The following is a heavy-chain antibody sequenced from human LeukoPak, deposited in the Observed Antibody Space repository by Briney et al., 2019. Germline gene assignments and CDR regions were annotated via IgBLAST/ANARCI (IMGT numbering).Heavy chain of an antibody. CDR1: GFTVSSNY. Sequence: GGSLRLSCAASGFTVSSNYMSWVRQAPGKGLEWVSSISGGAGNTYYADSVKGRFSISRDNSKNTLYLQMNSLRVEDTAVYYCARRERLGYSYGRGTLDIWGQGTMVTVSS. V-gene: IGHV3-23*01. CDR3: ARRERLGYSYGRGTLDI. J-gene: IGHJ3*02. D-gene: IGHD5-18*01. CDR2: ISGGAGNT.